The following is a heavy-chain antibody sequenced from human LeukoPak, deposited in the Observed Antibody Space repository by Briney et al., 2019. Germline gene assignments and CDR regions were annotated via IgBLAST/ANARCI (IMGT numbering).Heavy chain of an antibody. CDR2: IRYDGSNK. CDR1: GFTFSSYG. V-gene: IGHV3-30*02. Sequence: PGGSLRLSCAASGFTFSSYGMHWVRQAPGKGLEWVAFIRYDGSNKYYADSVKGRFTISRDNSKNTLYLQMNSLRAEDTAVYYCAKNGVGARNIDYWGQGTLVTVSS. J-gene: IGHJ4*02. CDR3: AKNGVGARNIDY. D-gene: IGHD1-26*01.